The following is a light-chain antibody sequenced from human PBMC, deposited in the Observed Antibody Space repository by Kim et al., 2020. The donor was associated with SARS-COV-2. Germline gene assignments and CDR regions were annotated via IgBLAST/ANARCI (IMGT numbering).Light chain of an antibody. V-gene: IGKV1-5*03. CDR2: KAS. Sequence: DIQMTQSPSILPASVGDTLTITCRASQSVDNWLAWYQQKQGQVPKLLIEKASVLQYGIPARFSATRSGTEFTLTITTLQPDDFATYYCQQYHTHSTFGQGTKVDIK. CDR3: QQYHTHST. CDR1: QSVDNW. J-gene: IGKJ1*01.